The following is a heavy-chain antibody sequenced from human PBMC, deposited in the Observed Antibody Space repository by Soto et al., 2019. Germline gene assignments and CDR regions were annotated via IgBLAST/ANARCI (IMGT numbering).Heavy chain of an antibody. CDR1: GFTFNSYG. CDR2: IWYDGSNT. CDR3: ARDRPYNSASYFYY. D-gene: IGHD6-19*01. V-gene: IGHV3-33*01. Sequence: QVQLVESGGGVVQPGRSLGLSCAASGFTFNSYGMHWVRQTPGKGLEWVAVIWYDGSNTYYADSVKGRFTISRDNSKNMVYLQMDSLRAEDTAVYYCARDRPYNSASYFYYWGQGTLVTVSS. J-gene: IGHJ4*02.